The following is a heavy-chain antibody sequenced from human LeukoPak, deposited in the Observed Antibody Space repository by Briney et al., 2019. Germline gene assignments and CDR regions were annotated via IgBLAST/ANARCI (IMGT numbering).Heavy chain of an antibody. CDR3: AREGFDSGGDDAFDI. CDR2: ISSSSSYI. V-gene: IGHV3-21*01. CDR1: GFTFSSYG. Sequence: GGSLRLSCAASGFTFSSYGMHWVRQAPGKGLEWVSSISSSSSYIYYADSVKGRFTIPRDNAKNSLYLQMNSLRAEDTAVYYCAREGFDSGGDDAFDIWGQGTMVTVSS. D-gene: IGHD3-10*01. J-gene: IGHJ3*02.